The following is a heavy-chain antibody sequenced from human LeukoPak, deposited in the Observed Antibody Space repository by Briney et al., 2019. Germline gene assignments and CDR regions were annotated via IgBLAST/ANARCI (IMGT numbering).Heavy chain of an antibody. CDR1: GFTFSSYS. CDR2: ISSSSSYI. D-gene: IGHD5-18*01. V-gene: IGHV3-21*04. CDR3: AKEKEIGYSYGYY. J-gene: IGHJ4*02. Sequence: GGSLRLSCAASGFTFSSYSMNWVRQAPGKGLEWVSSISSSSSYIYYADSVKGRFTISRDNAKNSLYLQMNSLRAEDTAVYYCAKEKEIGYSYGYYWGQGTLVTVSS.